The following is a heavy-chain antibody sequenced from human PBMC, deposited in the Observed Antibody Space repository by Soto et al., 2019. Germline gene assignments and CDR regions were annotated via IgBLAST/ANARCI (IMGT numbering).Heavy chain of an antibody. J-gene: IGHJ4*02. CDR3: AIDLNGYDSSGIVDY. CDR2: ISAYNGNT. Sequence: ASVKVSCKASGYTFASYAISWMRQAPGQGLEWMGWISAYNGNTNYAQKLQGRVTMTTDTSTSTVYMELSSLRSEDTAVYYCAIDLNGYDSSGIVDYCGQGTLVTVYS. D-gene: IGHD3-22*01. CDR1: GYTFASYA. V-gene: IGHV1-18*01.